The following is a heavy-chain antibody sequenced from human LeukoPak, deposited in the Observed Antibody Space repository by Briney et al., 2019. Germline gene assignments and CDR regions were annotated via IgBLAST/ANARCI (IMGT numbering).Heavy chain of an antibody. Sequence: GASVKVSCKASGYTLTGYYMHWVRQAPGQGLEWMGRIIPILGIANYAQKFQGRVTITADKSTSTAYMELSSLRSEDTAVYYCARDPPQTPSSSQGDYWGQGTLVTVSS. D-gene: IGHD6-6*01. CDR3: ARDPPQTPSSSQGDY. CDR2: IIPILGIA. J-gene: IGHJ4*02. CDR1: GYTLTGYY. V-gene: IGHV1-69*04.